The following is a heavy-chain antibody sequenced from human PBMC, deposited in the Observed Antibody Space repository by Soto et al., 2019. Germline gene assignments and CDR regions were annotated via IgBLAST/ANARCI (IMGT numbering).Heavy chain of an antibody. V-gene: IGHV4-61*01. CDR2: IYYSGST. D-gene: IGHD3-3*01. Sequence: KPSETLSLTCTVSGGSVSSGSYYWSWIRQPPGKGLEWIGYIYYSGSTNYNPSLKSRVTISVDTSKNQFSLKLSSVTAADTAVYYCARAVRTYYDFWSGSDPYWFDPWGQGTLVTVSS. J-gene: IGHJ5*02. CDR1: GGSVSSGSYY. CDR3: ARAVRTYYDFWSGSDPYWFDP.